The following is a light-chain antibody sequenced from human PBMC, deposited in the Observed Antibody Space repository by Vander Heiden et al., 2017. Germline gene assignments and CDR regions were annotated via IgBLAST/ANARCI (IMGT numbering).Light chain of an antibody. J-gene: IGKJ4*01. CDR2: DAS. CDR3: QQRSNWPLT. Sequence: EIVLTQSPATLSLSPGERATLSCRASQSVSSYLAWYQQKPGQAPRLLIYDASNSATGIPARLSGSGSGTDFTRTISSLEPEDFAVYYCQQRSNWPLTFGGGTKVEIK. CDR1: QSVSSY. V-gene: IGKV3-11*01.